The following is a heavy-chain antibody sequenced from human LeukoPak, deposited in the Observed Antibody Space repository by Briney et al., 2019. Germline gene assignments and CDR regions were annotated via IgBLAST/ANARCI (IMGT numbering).Heavy chain of an antibody. CDR2: IKQDGSER. D-gene: IGHD6-13*01. Sequence: GGSLRLSCAASGFTFSTCWMSWVRQAPGKGLEWVANIKQDGSERYYVDSVKGRFTISRDNAKNSLYLQMNSLRAEDTAMYYCARDSAGNDYWGQGTLVTVSS. V-gene: IGHV3-7*01. CDR1: GFTFSTCW. J-gene: IGHJ4*02. CDR3: ARDSAGNDY.